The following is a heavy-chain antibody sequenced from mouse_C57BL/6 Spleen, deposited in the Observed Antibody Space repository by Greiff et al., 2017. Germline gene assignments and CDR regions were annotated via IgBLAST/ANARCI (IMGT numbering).Heavy chain of an antibody. D-gene: IGHD1-1*01. V-gene: IGHV1-18*01. CDR3: ARRDGMAWFAY. CDR1: GYTFTDYN. J-gene: IGHJ3*01. CDR2: INPNNGGT. Sequence: VQLQQSGPELVKPGASVKIPCKASGYTFTDYNMDWVKQSHGKSLEWIGDINPNNGGTIYNQKFKGKATLTVDKSSSTAYMELRSLTSEDTAVYYCARRDGMAWFAYWGQGTLVTVSA.